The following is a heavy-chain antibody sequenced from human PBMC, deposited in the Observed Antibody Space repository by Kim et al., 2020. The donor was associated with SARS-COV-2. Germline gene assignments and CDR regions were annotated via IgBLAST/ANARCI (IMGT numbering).Heavy chain of an antibody. Sequence: GGSLRLSCAASGFSFSHAWMSWIRQAPGKGLEWVGRIKSKTDGETTDYAAPVKGRFTISRDDSKNTLYLTMNSLKTEYTAVYYCTPVGYCSGGSCPAGDYWGQGTLVTVSS. V-gene: IGHV3-15*01. CDR1: GFSFSHAW. CDR2: IKSKTDGETT. J-gene: IGHJ4*02. D-gene: IGHD2-15*01. CDR3: TPVGYCSGGSCPAGDY.